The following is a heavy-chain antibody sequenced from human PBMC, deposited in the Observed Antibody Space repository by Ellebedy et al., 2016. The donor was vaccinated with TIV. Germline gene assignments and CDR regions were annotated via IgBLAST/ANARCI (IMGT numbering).Heavy chain of an antibody. Sequence: GGSLRLXXAASGFTFRTYWMSWVRQAPGKGLEWVANIRQDGGERYYVDSVKGRFTISRDNAKNSLFLQMNSLRAEDTAVYYCVRVTLVRGVSYYFDYWGQGTLVTVSS. D-gene: IGHD3-10*01. CDR3: VRVTLVRGVSYYFDY. CDR1: GFTFRTYW. CDR2: IRQDGGER. V-gene: IGHV3-7*01. J-gene: IGHJ4*02.